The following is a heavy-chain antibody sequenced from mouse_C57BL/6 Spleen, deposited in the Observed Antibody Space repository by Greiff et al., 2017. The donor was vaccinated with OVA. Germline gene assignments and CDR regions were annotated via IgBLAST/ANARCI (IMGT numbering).Heavy chain of an antibody. J-gene: IGHJ4*01. CDR3: ARKRNYYGSSYDYAMDY. CDR2: IWSGGST. Sequence: VQLVESGPGLVQPSQSLSITCTVSGFSLTSYGVHWVRQSPGKGLEWLGVIWSGGSTDYNAAFISRLSISKANSKSQVFFKMNSLQADDTAIYYCARKRNYYGSSYDYAMDYWGQGTSVTVSS. CDR1: GFSLTSYG. D-gene: IGHD1-1*01. V-gene: IGHV2-2*01.